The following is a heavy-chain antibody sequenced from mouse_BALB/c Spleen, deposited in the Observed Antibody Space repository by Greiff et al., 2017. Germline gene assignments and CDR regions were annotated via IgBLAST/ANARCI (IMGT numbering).Heavy chain of an antibody. CDR1: GFTFSDYY. CDR2: ISDGGSYT. J-gene: IGHJ4*01. CDR3: ARDEAMDY. Sequence: EVQGVESGGGLVKPGGSLKLSCAASGFTFSDYYMYWVRQTPEKRLEWVATISDGGSYTYYPDSVKGRFTISRDNAKNNLYLQMSSLKSEDTAMYYCARDEAMDYWGQGTSVTVSS. V-gene: IGHV5-4*02.